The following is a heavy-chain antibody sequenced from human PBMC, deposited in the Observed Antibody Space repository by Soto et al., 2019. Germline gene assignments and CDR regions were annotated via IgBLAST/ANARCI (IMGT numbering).Heavy chain of an antibody. CDR2: IIPILGIA. CDR1: GGTFSSYT. J-gene: IGHJ4*02. D-gene: IGHD2-15*01. Sequence: SVKVSCKASGGTFSSYTISWVRQAPGQGLEWMGRIIPILGIANYAQKFQGRVTITADKSTSTAYMELSSLRSEDTAVYYCARESRAPGYCSGGSCYSGFDYWGQGTLVTVSS. V-gene: IGHV1-69*04. CDR3: ARESRAPGYCSGGSCYSGFDY.